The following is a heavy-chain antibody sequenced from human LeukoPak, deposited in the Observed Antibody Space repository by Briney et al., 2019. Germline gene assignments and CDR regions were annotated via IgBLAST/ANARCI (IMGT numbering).Heavy chain of an antibody. D-gene: IGHD3-22*01. V-gene: IGHV4-39*07. CDR2: IYYSGST. J-gene: IGHJ4*02. CDR1: GGSINSSSYY. Sequence: PSETLSLTCTVSGGSINSSSYYWGWIRQPPGKGLEWIGSIYYSGSTNYNPSLKSRVTISVDTSKNQFSLKLRSVTAADTAVYYCARVTGYMIEDYFDNWGQGTLVTVSS. CDR3: ARVTGYMIEDYFDN.